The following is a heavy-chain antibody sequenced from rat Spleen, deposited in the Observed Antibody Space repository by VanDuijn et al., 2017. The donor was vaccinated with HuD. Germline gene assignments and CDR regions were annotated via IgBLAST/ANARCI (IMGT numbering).Heavy chain of an antibody. CDR1: GFTFSNYD. J-gene: IGHJ1*01. V-gene: IGHV5-29*01. CDR3: ARGGPWRYFDF. D-gene: IGHD3-1*01. Sequence: EVQLVESGGGLVQPGRSLKLSCAASGFTFSNYDMAWVRQAPTKGLEWVATISYDGSSTYYRDSVKGRFTISRDNAKSSLYLQMNSLKSEDTATYYCARGGPWRYFDFWGPGTMVTVSS. CDR2: ISYDGSST.